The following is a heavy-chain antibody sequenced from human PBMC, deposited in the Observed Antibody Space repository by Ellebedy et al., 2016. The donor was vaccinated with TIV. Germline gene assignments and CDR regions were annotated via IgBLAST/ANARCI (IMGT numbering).Heavy chain of an antibody. D-gene: IGHD6-19*01. CDR2: INAGNGNT. Sequence: ASVKVSCKASGYTFTSYAMHWVRQAPGQRLEWMGWINAGNGNTKYSQKLQGRVTITRDTYPSTAYIELSSLRSEDTAVYYCAGAQAVAEPYYYYGMDVWGQGTTVTVSS. J-gene: IGHJ6*02. CDR3: AGAQAVAEPYYYYGMDV. CDR1: GYTFTSYA. V-gene: IGHV1-3*01.